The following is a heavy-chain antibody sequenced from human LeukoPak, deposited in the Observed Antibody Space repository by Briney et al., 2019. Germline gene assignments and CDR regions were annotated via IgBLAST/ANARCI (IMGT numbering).Heavy chain of an antibody. CDR1: GYTFTSYG. CDR3: ARAYGGCSSTSCYPYYYGMDV. Sequence: ASVKVSCKASGYTFTSYGISWVRQAPGQGLEWMGWISAYNGNTNYAQKLQGRVTMTTDTSTSTAYMELRSLRSDDTAVYYCARAYGGCSSTSCYPYYYGMDVWGQGTTVTASS. V-gene: IGHV1-18*01. D-gene: IGHD2-2*01. CDR2: ISAYNGNT. J-gene: IGHJ6*02.